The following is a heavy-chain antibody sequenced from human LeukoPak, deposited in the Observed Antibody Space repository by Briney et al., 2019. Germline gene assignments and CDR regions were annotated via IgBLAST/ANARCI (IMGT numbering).Heavy chain of an antibody. J-gene: IGHJ6*03. D-gene: IGHD3-3*01. V-gene: IGHV3-20*04. CDR1: GFTFDDYG. Sequence: PGGSLRLSCAASGFTFDDYGMSWVRQAPGKGLEWVSGINWNGGSTGYADSVKGRFTISRDNAKNSLYLQMNSLRAEDTALYYCARGLRITIFGVVDDYYYYMDLWGKGTTVTVSS. CDR3: ARGLRITIFGVVDDYYYYMDL. CDR2: INWNGGST.